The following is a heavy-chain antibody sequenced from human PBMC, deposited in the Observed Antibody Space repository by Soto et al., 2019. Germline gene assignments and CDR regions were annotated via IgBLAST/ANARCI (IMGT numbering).Heavy chain of an antibody. CDR1: GFTFSSYG. CDR3: ARDRDGYNFRMVYYYYYGMDV. CDR2: IWYDGSNK. V-gene: IGHV3-33*01. Sequence: GGSLRLSCAASGFTFSSYGMHWVRQAPGKGLEWVAVIWYDGSNKYYADSVKGRFTISRDNSKNTLYLQMNSLRAEDTAVYYCARDRDGYNFRMVYYYYYGMDVWGQGTTVTVSS. J-gene: IGHJ6*02. D-gene: IGHD5-12*01.